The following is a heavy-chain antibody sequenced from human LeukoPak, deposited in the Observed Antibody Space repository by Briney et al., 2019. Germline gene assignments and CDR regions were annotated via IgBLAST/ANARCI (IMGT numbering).Heavy chain of an antibody. CDR2: IYYSGST. J-gene: IGHJ6*03. D-gene: IGHD3-10*01. CDR1: GGSISSYY. V-gene: IGHV4-59*01. Sequence: SETLSLTCTVSGGSISSYYWSWIRQPPGKGLEWIGYIYYSGSTNYNPSLKSRVTISVDTSKNQFSLKLSSVTAADTAVYYCARVGEFSHYYYYYNRAVGGKGTTVTVSS. CDR3: ARVGEFSHYYYYYNRAV.